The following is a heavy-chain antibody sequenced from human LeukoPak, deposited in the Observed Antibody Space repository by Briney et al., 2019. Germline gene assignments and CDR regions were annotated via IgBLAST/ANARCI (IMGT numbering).Heavy chain of an antibody. J-gene: IGHJ4*02. V-gene: IGHV3-48*03. CDR2: ISSSGSTI. CDR3: AKRLFGVVNDYFDY. Sequence: GGSLRLSCAASGFTFSSCEMNWVRQAPGKGLEWVSYISSSGSTIYYADSVKGRFTISRDNAKNSLYLQMNSLRAEDTAVYYCAKRLFGVVNDYFDYWGQGTLVTVSS. D-gene: IGHD3-3*01. CDR1: GFTFSSCE.